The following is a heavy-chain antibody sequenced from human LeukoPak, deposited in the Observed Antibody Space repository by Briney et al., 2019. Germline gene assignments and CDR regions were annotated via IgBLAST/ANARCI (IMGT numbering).Heavy chain of an antibody. CDR3: ARDGTYYYDSSGYPY. J-gene: IGHJ4*02. CDR2: IRYDGSNK. V-gene: IGHV3-30*02. CDR1: GFTFSSYG. Sequence: GGSLRLSCAASGFTFSSYGMHWVRQAPGKGLEWVAFIRYDGSNKYYADSVKGRFTISRDNSKNTLYLQMNSLRAEDTAVYYCARDGTYYYDSSGYPYWGQGTLVTVSS. D-gene: IGHD3-22*01.